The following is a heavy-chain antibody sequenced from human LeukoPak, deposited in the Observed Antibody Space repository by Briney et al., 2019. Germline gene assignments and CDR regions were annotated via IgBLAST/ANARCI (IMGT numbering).Heavy chain of an antibody. D-gene: IGHD6-19*01. CDR1: GYTFTSYG. J-gene: IGHJ4*02. CDR3: ARFRKDAAGTGFDY. CDR2: ISAYNGNT. Sequence: ASVKVSCKASGYTFTSYGISWVRQAPGQGLEWMGWISAYNGNTNYAQNLQGRVTMTTDTSTSTAYMELRSLRSDDTAVYYCARFRKDAAGTGFDYWGQGTLVTVSS. V-gene: IGHV1-18*01.